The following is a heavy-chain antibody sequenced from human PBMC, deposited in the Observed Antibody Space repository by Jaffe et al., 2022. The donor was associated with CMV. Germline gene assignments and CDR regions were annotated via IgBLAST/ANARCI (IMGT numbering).Heavy chain of an antibody. CDR3: AREVFPSITGTTSDAFDI. V-gene: IGHV1-46*01. J-gene: IGHJ3*02. CDR2: INPSGGST. CDR1: GYTFTSYY. Sequence: QVQLVQSGAEVKKPGASVKVSCKASGYTFTSYYMHWVRQAPGQGLEWMGIINPSGGSTSYAQKFQGRVTMTRDTSTSTVYMELSSLRSEDTAVYYCAREVFPSITGTTSDAFDIWGQGTMVTVSS. D-gene: IGHD1-20*01.